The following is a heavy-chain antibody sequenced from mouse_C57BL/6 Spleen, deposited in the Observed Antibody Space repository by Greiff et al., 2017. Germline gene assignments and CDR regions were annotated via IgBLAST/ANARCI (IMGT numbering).Heavy chain of an antibody. CDR2: LRSKSNNYAT. J-gene: IGHJ3*01. Sequence: EVMLVESGGGLVQPKGSLKLSCAASGFSFNTYAMNWVRQAPGTGLEWVARLRSKSNNYATYYADSVKDRFTISRDESESMLYLQMNNLKTEDTAMYYCVIQSSGYAWFAYWGQGSLGTVSA. V-gene: IGHV10-1*01. CDR3: VIQSSGYAWFAY. CDR1: GFSFNTYA. D-gene: IGHD3-2*02.